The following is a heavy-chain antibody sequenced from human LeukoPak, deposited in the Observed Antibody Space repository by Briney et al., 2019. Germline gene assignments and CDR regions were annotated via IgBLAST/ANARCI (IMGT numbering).Heavy chain of an antibody. Sequence: PSETLSLTCAVSNDSFSSHYWTWIRQPPGKRLEWIGYVSYIGSTNYNPSLKSRVTISIDTSKNQFSLKLTSVTAADTAVYCARDLVTVTKGFDIWGQGTMVSVSS. CDR3: ARDLVTVTKGFDI. D-gene: IGHD4-17*01. CDR2: VSYIGST. J-gene: IGHJ3*02. V-gene: IGHV4-59*11. CDR1: NDSFSSHY.